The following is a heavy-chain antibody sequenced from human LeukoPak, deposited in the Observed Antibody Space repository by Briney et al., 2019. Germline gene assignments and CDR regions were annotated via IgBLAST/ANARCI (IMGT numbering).Heavy chain of an antibody. V-gene: IGHV1-2*02. CDR3: AGANWAAGVAFDY. D-gene: IGHD7-27*01. Sequence: ASVKVSCKASGYTFTGYYIHWVRQAPGQGLEWVGWINANSGGTNYAQKFQGRVTMTRDTSISTAYMELSSLTSDDTAVYYCAGANWAAGVAFDYWGQEPWSPSPQ. CDR1: GYTFTGYY. CDR2: INANSGGT. J-gene: IGHJ4*01.